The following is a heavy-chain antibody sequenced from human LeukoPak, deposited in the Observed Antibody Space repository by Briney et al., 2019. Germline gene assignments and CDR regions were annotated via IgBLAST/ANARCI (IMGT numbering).Heavy chain of an antibody. V-gene: IGHV3-66*02. Sequence: GGSLRLSCAASGFTFSNYWMNWVRQAPGKGLEWVSVIYSAGDTYYADSVKGRFTIFRDNSKNTLYLQMNSLRAEDTAVYYCARESKEQMYDYWGQGTLVTVSS. J-gene: IGHJ4*02. CDR1: GFTFSNYW. CDR3: ARESKEQMYDY. D-gene: IGHD1-26*01. CDR2: IYSAGDT.